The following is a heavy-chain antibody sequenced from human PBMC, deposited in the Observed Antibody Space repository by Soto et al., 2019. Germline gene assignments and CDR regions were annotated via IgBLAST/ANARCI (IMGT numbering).Heavy chain of an antibody. CDR3: ARHLSHLKYGWFDP. D-gene: IGHD3-3*02. Sequence: GGSLRLSCAASGFAFSSYAFHWVRQAPGKGLEWVAILSDDGSNKYYAGSVKGRFTISRDNSKNTLYLQMNSLRAEDTAVYYCARHLSHLKYGWFDPWGQGTLVTVSS. J-gene: IGHJ5*01. CDR2: LSDDGSNK. V-gene: IGHV3-30-3*01. CDR1: GFAFSSYA.